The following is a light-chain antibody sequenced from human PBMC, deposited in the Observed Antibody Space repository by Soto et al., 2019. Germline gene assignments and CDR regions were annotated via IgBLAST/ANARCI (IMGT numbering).Light chain of an antibody. CDR3: HQRSNWPRT. V-gene: IGKV3-11*01. Sequence: EIVLTQSPATLSLLPGERATLSCRASQSVSTYLAWYQKKPAQVPRLLISDASKKATGIPAPFSGSGSGTDISLTIGSLEAEDSAVYYCHQRSNWPRTFGGGSKVEI. CDR2: DAS. CDR1: QSVSTY. J-gene: IGKJ4*01.